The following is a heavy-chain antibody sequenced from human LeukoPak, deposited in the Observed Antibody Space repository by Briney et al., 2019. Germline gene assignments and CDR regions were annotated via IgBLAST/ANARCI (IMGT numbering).Heavy chain of an antibody. Sequence: GGSLRLSCAASGFTFSSYGMHWVRQAPGKGLEWVAFIRYDGSNKYYADSVKGRFTISRDNSKNTLYLQMNSLRAEDTAVYYCAHIVVVVAATRIPFDYWGQGTLVTVSS. J-gene: IGHJ4*02. CDR3: AHIVVVVAATRIPFDY. V-gene: IGHV3-30*02. D-gene: IGHD2-15*01. CDR1: GFTFSSYG. CDR2: IRYDGSNK.